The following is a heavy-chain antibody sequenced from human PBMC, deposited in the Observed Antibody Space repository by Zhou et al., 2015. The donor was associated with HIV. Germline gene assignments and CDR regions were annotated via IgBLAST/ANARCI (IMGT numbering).Heavy chain of an antibody. CDR2: MSPKSGNT. CDR3: ARGGWELLDAFDI. Sequence: QVQLVQSGAEVKKPGASVKVSCKASGYTFTSYDINWVRQATGQGLEWMGWMSPKSGNTGYAQMFQGRVTMTRNTSIRAAYMELSSLRSEDTAVYYCARGGWELLDAFDIWGQGTMVTVSS. V-gene: IGHV1-8*01. D-gene: IGHD1-26*01. J-gene: IGHJ3*02. CDR1: GYTFTSYD.